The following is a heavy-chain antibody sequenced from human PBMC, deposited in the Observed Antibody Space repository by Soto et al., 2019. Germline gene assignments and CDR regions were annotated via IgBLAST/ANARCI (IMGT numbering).Heavy chain of an antibody. J-gene: IGHJ1*01. D-gene: IGHD3-9*01. CDR2: INTKNGRT. CDR1: GYTFTRSG. V-gene: IGHV1-18*01. CDR3: ASGTGLLRIAFDL. Sequence: EASVKVSCKASGYTFTRSGISWVRQAPGQGLEWMGWINTKNGRTSYAQRFQDRVTMTTNTSTNSAFIEVRILTSDDTAVYYCASGTGLLRIAFDLWGQGTLVTVSS.